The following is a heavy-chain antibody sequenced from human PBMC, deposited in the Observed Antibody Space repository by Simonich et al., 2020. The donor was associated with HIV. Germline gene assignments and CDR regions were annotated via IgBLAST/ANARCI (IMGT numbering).Heavy chain of an antibody. V-gene: IGHV3-49*03. Sequence: EVQLVESGGGLVQPGRSLRLSCTASGFTFGVYAMSWFRQAPGKGLEWVGFIRSKAYGGKKEYAASVKGRFTISRDDSKSIAYLQMNSLKTEDTAVYYCTSSDYDSSDYYYRYFQHWGQGTLVTVSS. CDR2: IRSKAYGGKK. D-gene: IGHD3-22*01. J-gene: IGHJ1*01. CDR3: TSSDYDSSDYYYRYFQH. CDR1: GFTFGVYA.